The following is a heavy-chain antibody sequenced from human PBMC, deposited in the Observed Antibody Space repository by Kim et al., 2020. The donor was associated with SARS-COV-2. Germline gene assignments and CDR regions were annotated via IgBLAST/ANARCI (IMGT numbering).Heavy chain of an antibody. CDR3: ARDQKYYDSSGYSDYYYGMDV. Sequence: GGSLRLSCAASGFTFSSYAMHWVRQAPGKGLEWVAVISYDGSNKYYADSVKGRFTISRDNSKNTLYLQMNSLRAEDTAVYYCARDQKYYDSSGYSDYYYGMDVWGQGTTVTVSS. J-gene: IGHJ6*02. V-gene: IGHV3-30-3*01. D-gene: IGHD3-22*01. CDR1: GFTFSSYA. CDR2: ISYDGSNK.